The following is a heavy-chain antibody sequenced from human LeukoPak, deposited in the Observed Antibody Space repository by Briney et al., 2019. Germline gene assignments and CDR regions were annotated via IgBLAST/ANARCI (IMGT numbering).Heavy chain of an antibody. CDR2: IKQDGSEK. CDR3: ARLVFGDYEDY. Sequence: PGRSLRLSCAASGFTFSSYAMHWVRQAPGKGLEWVANIKQDGSEKYYVDSVKGRFTISRDNAKNSLYLQMNSLRAEDTAVYYCARLVFGDYEDYWGQGTLVTVSS. CDR1: GFTFSSYA. J-gene: IGHJ4*02. D-gene: IGHD4-17*01. V-gene: IGHV3-7*01.